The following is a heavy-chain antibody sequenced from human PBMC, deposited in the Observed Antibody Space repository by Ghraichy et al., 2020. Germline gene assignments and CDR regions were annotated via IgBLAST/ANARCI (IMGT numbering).Heavy chain of an antibody. CDR1: GLNFANYA. J-gene: IGHJ4*02. V-gene: IGHV3-23*01. CDR3: ASEPRGKSYGVYDW. Sequence: GQSLNISCAVSGLNFANYAMTWVRQAPGKGLEWVSSISGTESTTFYTDSVKGRFTTSRDNSKNTVYLQMNSLRADDTAVYYCASEPRGKSYGVYDWWGQGTLVTVSS. CDR2: ISGTESTT. D-gene: IGHD5-18*01.